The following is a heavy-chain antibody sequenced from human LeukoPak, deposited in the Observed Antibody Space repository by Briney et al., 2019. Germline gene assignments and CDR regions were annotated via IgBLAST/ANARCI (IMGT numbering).Heavy chain of an antibody. CDR1: GYTFSNYF. V-gene: IGHV5-51*01. CDR3: ARHRSDSYSSPIDY. CDR2: VSPRDSDT. Sequence: GESLKISCKASGYTFSNYFIGWVRQIPGKGLEWMAIVSPRDSDTRYCLSFRGQVTVSADKSISTVYLQWSSLEASDTAMYYCARHRSDSYSSPIDYWGQGTLVTVSS. D-gene: IGHD3-10*01. J-gene: IGHJ4*02.